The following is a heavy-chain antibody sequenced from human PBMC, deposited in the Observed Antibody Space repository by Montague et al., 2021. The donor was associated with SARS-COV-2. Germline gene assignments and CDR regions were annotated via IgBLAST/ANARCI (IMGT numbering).Heavy chain of an antibody. D-gene: IGHD6-13*01. CDR3: AMRAAGGLFYFDY. V-gene: IGHV4-59*01. J-gene: IGHJ4*02. CDR2: VYTAGRT. Sequence: SETLSLTCNVSGASINDYYWNWLRQSRVKRLEWIGYVYTAGRTSYKPSLKGRVTISLDTSKNQISLKLTSMTAADAAVSFCAMRAAGGLFYFDYWGLGTLVSVSS. CDR1: GASINDYY.